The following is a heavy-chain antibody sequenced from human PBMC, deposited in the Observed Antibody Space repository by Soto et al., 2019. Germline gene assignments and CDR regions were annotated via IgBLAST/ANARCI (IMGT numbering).Heavy chain of an antibody. D-gene: IGHD2-15*01. V-gene: IGHV1-69*13. CDR2: IIPIFGTA. CDR1: GGTFSSYA. CDR3: ARESGSLHRYYYGMDV. Sequence: SVKVSCKASGGTFSSYAISWVRQAPGQGLEWMGGIIPIFGTANYAQKFQGRVTITADESTSTAYMELSSLRSEDTAVYYCARESGSLHRYYYGMDVWGQGTTVTVSS. J-gene: IGHJ6*02.